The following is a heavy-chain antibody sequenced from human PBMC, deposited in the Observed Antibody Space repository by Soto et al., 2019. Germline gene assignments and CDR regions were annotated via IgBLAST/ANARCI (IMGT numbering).Heavy chain of an antibody. CDR2: IVGNGSVI. CDR3: TTSKGALDF. CDR1: GVSFSVYS. Sequence: LMESGGGLVQPGGSLSLSCAGSGVSFSVYSLNWVRQAPGKRLEWISYIVGNGSVIQYADSVKGRFTISRDNARRSLYLQMNSLRAEDTAVYYCTTSKGALDFWGHGTVVTVSS. V-gene: IGHV3-48*01. J-gene: IGHJ3*01.